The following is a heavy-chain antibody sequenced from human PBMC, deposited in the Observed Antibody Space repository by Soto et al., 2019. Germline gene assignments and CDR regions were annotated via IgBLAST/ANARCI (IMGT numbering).Heavy chain of an antibody. CDR1: GYTFTSYY. CDR2: INPSGGST. D-gene: IGHD4-4*01. CDR3: ARESRTVPTFWFDP. Sequence: QVQLVQSGAEVKKPGASVKVSCKASGYTFTSYYMHWVRQAPGQGLEWMGIINPSGGSTSYAQKLQGRGTMTRATSTSTVYMELSSLSSADKAVYYCARESRTVPTFWFDPWGQGTLVTVSS. J-gene: IGHJ5*02. V-gene: IGHV1-46*01.